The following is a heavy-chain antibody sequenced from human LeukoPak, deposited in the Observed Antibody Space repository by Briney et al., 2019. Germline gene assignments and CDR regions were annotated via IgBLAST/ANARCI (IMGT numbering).Heavy chain of an antibody. J-gene: IGHJ4*02. D-gene: IGHD6-13*01. CDR3: ARDRQQNYFDY. V-gene: IGHV1-2*02. CDR2: INPNTGGT. CDR1: GYTFTGYY. Sequence: ASVKVSCKASGYTFTGYYMHWVRQAPGQGLEWVGWINPNTGGTNYAQKFQGRVTMTRDTSISTAYMELSRLRSEDTAVYYCARDRQQNYFDYWGQGTLVTVSS.